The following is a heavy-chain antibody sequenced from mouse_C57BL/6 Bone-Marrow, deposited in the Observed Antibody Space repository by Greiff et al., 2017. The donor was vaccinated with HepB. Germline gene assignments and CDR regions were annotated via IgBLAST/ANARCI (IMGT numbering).Heavy chain of an antibody. CDR1: GYTFTDYY. J-gene: IGHJ2*01. Sequence: VQLQQSGAELVRPGASVKLSCKASGYTFTDYYINWVKQRPGQGLEWIARIYPGSGNTYYNEKFKGKATLTAEKSSSTAYMQLSSLTSEDSAVYFCAREGEYYYGSSNYFDYWGQGTTLTVSS. CDR3: AREGEYYYGSSNYFDY. D-gene: IGHD1-1*01. CDR2: IYPGSGNT. V-gene: IGHV1-76*01.